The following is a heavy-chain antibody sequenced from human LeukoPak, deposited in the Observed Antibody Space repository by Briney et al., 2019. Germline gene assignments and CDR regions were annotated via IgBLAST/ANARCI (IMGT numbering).Heavy chain of an antibody. Sequence: TGGSLRLSCAASGFTFSSYWMHWVRQAPGKGLEWVSVTYSGGRTYYADSVKGRFIISRDNSKNTLYLQMNSLRVEDTAVYYCARVYYGSGSLYYYYYYMDVWGKGTTVTISS. V-gene: IGHV3-53*01. CDR1: GFTFSSYW. CDR3: ARVYYGSGSLYYYYYYMDV. D-gene: IGHD3-10*01. J-gene: IGHJ6*03. CDR2: TYSGGRT.